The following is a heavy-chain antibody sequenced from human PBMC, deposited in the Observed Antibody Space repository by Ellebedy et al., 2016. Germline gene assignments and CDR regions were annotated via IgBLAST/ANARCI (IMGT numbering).Heavy chain of an antibody. D-gene: IGHD4-17*01. Sequence: GESLKISXAASGIGFSDFFMSWVRRAPGKGLEWVSTISAGSDTTRLADSVKGRFTISRDSSKNSVYLRMNNLRVEDTAVYYCRQGHYADLWGQGTLVTVSS. J-gene: IGHJ4*02. V-gene: IGHV3-23*01. CDR1: GIGFSDFF. CDR3: RQGHYADL. CDR2: ISAGSDTT.